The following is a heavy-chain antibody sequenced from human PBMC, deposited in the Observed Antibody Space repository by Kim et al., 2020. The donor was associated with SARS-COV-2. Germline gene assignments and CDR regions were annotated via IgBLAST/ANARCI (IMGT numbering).Heavy chain of an antibody. V-gene: IGHV4-59*10. D-gene: IGHD3-10*01. J-gene: IGHJ4*02. CDR3: ARYFGSGTYFDY. CDR2: T. Sequence: TIYNPSLKSRIDMSIDMSRNYFSLRLNSVTTADTAVYYCARYFGSGTYFDYWGQGSLVTVSS.